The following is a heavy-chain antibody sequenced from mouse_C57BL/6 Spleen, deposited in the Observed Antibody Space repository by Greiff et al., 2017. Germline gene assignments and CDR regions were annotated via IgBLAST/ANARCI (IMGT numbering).Heavy chain of an antibody. Sequence: QVQLQQPRAELVKPGASVKLSCKASGYTFTSYWMHWVKQRPGQGLEWIGMIHPNSGSTNYNEKFKSKATLTVDKSSSTAYMQLSSLTSEDSAVYYCARDGYYGSGYAMDYWGQGTSVTVSS. CDR2: IHPNSGST. CDR3: ARDGYYGSGYAMDY. J-gene: IGHJ4*01. D-gene: IGHD1-1*01. CDR1: GYTFTSYW. V-gene: IGHV1-64*01.